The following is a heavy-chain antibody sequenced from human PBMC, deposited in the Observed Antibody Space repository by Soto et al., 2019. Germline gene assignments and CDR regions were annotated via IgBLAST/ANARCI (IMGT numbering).Heavy chain of an antibody. V-gene: IGHV3-30*18. Sequence: PGGSLRLSCAASGFTFSSYGMHWVRQAPGKGLEWVAVISYDGSNKYYADSVKGRFTISRENSKNTLYLQMNSLRAEDTAVYYCAKDYSHMTTVTIFDYWGQGTLVTVSS. D-gene: IGHD4-17*01. CDR1: GFTFSSYG. CDR2: ISYDGSNK. CDR3: AKDYSHMTTVTIFDY. J-gene: IGHJ4*02.